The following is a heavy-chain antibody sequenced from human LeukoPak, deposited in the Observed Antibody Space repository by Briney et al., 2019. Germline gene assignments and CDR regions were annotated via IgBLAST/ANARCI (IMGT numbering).Heavy chain of an antibody. V-gene: IGHV4-59*08. CDR3: ARPREQWLGNDAFDI. Sequence: SETLSLTCKVSGGSMTNYYWTWIRQPPGKGLEWIGYIYYSGSTNYNPSLKSRVAISVDTSQNQLSLHLSSVTAADTAIYYCARPREQWLGNDAFDIWGQGTVITVSS. D-gene: IGHD6-19*01. J-gene: IGHJ3*02. CDR2: IYYSGST. CDR1: GGSMTNYY.